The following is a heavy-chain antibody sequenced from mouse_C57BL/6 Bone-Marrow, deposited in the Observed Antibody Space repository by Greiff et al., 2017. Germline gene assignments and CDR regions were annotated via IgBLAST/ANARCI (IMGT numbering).Heavy chain of an antibody. CDR1: GYTFTDSE. D-gene: IGHD2-3*01. CDR3: TRRDGYPWYFDV. CDR2: IDPDTGGT. Sequence: VQLQQSGAELVRPGASVTLSCTASGYTFTDSEMHWVKQTPVHGLEWIGAIDPDTGGTAYKQKFTGKAILTADKSSSTAYMERRSRTSEDAAVYYCTRRDGYPWYFDVGGTGTTVTVSS. V-gene: IGHV1-15*01. J-gene: IGHJ1*03.